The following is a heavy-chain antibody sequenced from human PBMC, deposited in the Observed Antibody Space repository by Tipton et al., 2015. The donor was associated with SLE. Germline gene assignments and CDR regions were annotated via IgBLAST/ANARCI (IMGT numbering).Heavy chain of an antibody. V-gene: IGHV4-4*07. CDR1: GGSISSYY. J-gene: IGHJ4*02. CDR3: ARGGGSYYDY. D-gene: IGHD1-26*01. Sequence: TLSLTCTVSGGSISSYYWSWIRQPPGKGLEWIGRVYSSGSTTYNPSITSRITLSLDTSKNQFSLRVNSVTAADTAVYYCARGGGSYYDYWGQGTLVTVSS. CDR2: VYSSGST.